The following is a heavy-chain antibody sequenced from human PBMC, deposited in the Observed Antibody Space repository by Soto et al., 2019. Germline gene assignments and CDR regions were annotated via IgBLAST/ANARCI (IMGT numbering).Heavy chain of an antibody. D-gene: IGHD4-17*01. CDR1: GFTFSSYA. V-gene: IGHV3-23*01. J-gene: IGHJ6*03. Sequence: GGSLRLSCAASGFTFSSYAMSWVRQAPGKGLEWVSAISGSGGSTYYADSVKGRFTISRGNSKNTLYLQMNSLRAEDTAVYYCAKDPDYGDYYYYYMDVWGKGTTVTVSS. CDR3: AKDPDYGDYYYYYMDV. CDR2: ISGSGGST.